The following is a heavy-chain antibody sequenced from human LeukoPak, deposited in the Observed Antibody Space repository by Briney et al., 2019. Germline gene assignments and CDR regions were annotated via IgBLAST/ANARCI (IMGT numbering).Heavy chain of an antibody. Sequence: SETLSLTCTVSGYSISSGYYWGWIRQPPGKGLEWIGSIYHSGRTFYNPSLKSRVTISVDTSKNQFSLKLSSVTAADMAVYYCARDGDTGGYYEGAFDYWGQGTLVTVSS. CDR2: IYHSGRT. D-gene: IGHD3-22*01. J-gene: IGHJ4*02. CDR3: ARDGDTGGYYEGAFDY. V-gene: IGHV4-38-2*02. CDR1: GYSISSGYY.